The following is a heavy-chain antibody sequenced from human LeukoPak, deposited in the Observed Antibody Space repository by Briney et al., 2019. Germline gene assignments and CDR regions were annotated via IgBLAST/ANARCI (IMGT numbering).Heavy chain of an antibody. CDR2: FDPEDGET. Sequence: ASVKVSCKVSEYTLTELSMHWVRQAPGKGLEWMGGFDPEDGETIYAQKFQGRVTMTEDTSTDTAYMELSSLRSEDTAVYYCATGYSYGYGYYYGMDVWGQGTTVTVSS. CDR3: ATGYSYGYGYYYGMDV. J-gene: IGHJ6*02. V-gene: IGHV1-24*01. CDR1: EYTLTELS. D-gene: IGHD5-18*01.